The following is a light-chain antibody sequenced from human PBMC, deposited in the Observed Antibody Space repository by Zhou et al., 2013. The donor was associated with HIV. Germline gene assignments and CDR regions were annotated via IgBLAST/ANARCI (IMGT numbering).Light chain of an antibody. V-gene: IGKV3-20*01. CDR2: GAS. Sequence: EVVLTQSPGTLSLSPGERATLSCRASQSVGSTYLAWYQQKLGQAPRLLIYGASSRATGIPDRFSGSGSGTDFTLTISRLEPEDFAVYFCQQYGSSPLTFGGGTKVEIK. CDR1: QSVGSTY. CDR3: QQYGSSPLT. J-gene: IGKJ4*01.